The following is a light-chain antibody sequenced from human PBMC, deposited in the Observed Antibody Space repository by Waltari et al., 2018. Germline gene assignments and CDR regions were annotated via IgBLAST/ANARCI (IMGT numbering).Light chain of an antibody. J-gene: IGKJ1*01. CDR3: QQYYSTPWT. CDR1: QSVLYSSNNKSY. Sequence: DIVMTQSLDSLAVSLGERATINCKSSQSVLYSSNNKSYLAWYQHKPGQPPKLLIYWASTREFGVPDRFSGSGSGTDFTLTISSLQAEDVAVYYCQQYYSTPWTFGQGTKVEI. V-gene: IGKV4-1*01. CDR2: WAS.